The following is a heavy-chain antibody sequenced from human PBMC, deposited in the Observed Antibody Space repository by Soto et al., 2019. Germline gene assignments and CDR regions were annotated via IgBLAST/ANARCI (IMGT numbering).Heavy chain of an antibody. Sequence: GGSLRLSCAASGFTLSTFGIHWVRQAPGKGLEWVALVSYDESHVYYADSVKGRFAISRDISKNTLYLQMNSLRAEDTAVYYCAKDTIYYYDSSGYYSAEYFQHWGQGTLVTVSS. CDR3: AKDTIYYYDSSGYYSAEYFQH. D-gene: IGHD3-22*01. CDR2: VSYDESHV. J-gene: IGHJ1*01. CDR1: GFTLSTFG. V-gene: IGHV3-30*18.